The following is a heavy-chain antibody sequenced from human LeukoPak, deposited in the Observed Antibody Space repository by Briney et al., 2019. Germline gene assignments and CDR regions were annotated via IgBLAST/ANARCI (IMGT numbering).Heavy chain of an antibody. CDR2: MNPNSGNT. J-gene: IGHJ4*02. V-gene: IGHV1-8*01. CDR3: ARGLYDILTGYADY. D-gene: IGHD3-9*01. Sequence: ASVKDSCKASGYTFTSYDINWVRQATGQGLEWMGWMNPNSGNTGYAQKFQGRVTMTRNTSISTAYMELSSLRSEDMAVYYCARGLYDILTGYADYWGQGTLVTVSS. CDR1: GYTFTSYD.